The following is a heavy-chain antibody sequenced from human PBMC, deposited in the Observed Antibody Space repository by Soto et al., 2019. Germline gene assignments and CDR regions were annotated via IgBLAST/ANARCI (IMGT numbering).Heavy chain of an antibody. CDR3: SRGRFGGYCSSGLCYGWFDP. CDR1: GYTFTNYD. V-gene: IGHV1-8*01. CDR2: MNPHSGNT. Sequence: GASVKVSCKASGYTFTNYDVNWVRQATGQGLEWMGRMNPHSGNTGFAQKFQGRVTMTRNASISTAYMELSSLTSEDTAIYYCSRGRFGGYCSSGLCYGWFDPWGQGTLVTVSS. D-gene: IGHD2-15*01. J-gene: IGHJ5*02.